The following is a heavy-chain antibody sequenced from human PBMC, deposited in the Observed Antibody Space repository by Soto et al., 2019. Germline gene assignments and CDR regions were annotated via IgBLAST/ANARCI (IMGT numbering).Heavy chain of an antibody. J-gene: IGHJ5*02. CDR1: GFTFSSYA. V-gene: IGHV3-23*01. CDR2: ITDSGGGT. CDR3: ARLDPVRMVYWFDP. Sequence: EVQLLESGGGLVQPGGSLRLSCAASGFTFSSYAMSWVRQAPGKGLEWVSSITDSGGGTYYADSVKGRFTISRHNSKNTVYLQMNTLGVEYTAVYYCARLDPVRMVYWFDPWGQGTRVTVSS. D-gene: IGHD3-10*01.